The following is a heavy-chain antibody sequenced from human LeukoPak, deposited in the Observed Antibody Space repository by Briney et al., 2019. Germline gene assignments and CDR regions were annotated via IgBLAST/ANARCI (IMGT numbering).Heavy chain of an antibody. CDR2: ISGSGGGV. V-gene: IGHV3-23*01. D-gene: IGHD6-19*01. CDR3: AKGSSGWPEVGWGIDY. Sequence: GGSLRLSCAASGFAFSTYAMSWVRQAPGKGLEWVSAISGSGGGVYYADSVKGLFTISRDNSKNTLYLQMNSLRADDTALYYRAKGSSGWPEVGWGIDYWGQGTLVTVSS. J-gene: IGHJ4*02. CDR1: GFAFSTYA.